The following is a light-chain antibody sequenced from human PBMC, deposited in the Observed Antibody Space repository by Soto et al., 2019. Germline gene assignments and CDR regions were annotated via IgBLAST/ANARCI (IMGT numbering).Light chain of an antibody. CDR3: QQAYSFSLT. J-gene: IGKJ4*01. CDR2: GSS. CDR1: QGLGVW. Sequence: DIQMTQSPSSVSASVGDRVTITCRASQGLGVWLGWYQQKPGEAPQLLIFGSSGLQTGVPSRFSGSGSGTDFTLTISSLQPEDFATYYCQQAYSFSLTFGGGTKVDIK. V-gene: IGKV1-12*01.